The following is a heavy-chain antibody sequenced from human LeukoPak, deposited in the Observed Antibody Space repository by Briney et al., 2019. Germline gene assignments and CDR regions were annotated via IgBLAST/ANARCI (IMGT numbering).Heavy chain of an antibody. CDR2: IYYSGRN. V-gene: IGHV4-39*07. CDR1: GGSISSSSYY. D-gene: IGHD2-15*01. Sequence: SETLSLTCTVSGGSISSSSYYWGWIRQPPGKGLEWIGTIYYSGRNYYNSSLTSRVTISVDTSKNQFSLRLNSVTAADTAVYYCARASSGGVWFDPWGQGTLVTVSS. J-gene: IGHJ5*02. CDR3: ARASSGGVWFDP.